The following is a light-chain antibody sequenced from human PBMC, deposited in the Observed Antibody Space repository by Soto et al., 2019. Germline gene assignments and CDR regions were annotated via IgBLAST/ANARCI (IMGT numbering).Light chain of an antibody. CDR2: EVS. J-gene: IGLJ1*01. CDR1: SSDVGGYNY. V-gene: IGLV2-14*01. Sequence: QSVLTQPASVSGSPGQSLTISCPGTSSDVGGYNYVSSYQQHPGKAPKLMIYEVSNRPSGVSNRCSGSKSGNTASLTISGLQAEDEADYYCSTYTSSSTLLIFGTGTKVTVL. CDR3: STYTSSSTLLI.